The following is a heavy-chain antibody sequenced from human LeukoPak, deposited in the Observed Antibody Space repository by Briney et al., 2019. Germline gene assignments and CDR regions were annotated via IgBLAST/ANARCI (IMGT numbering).Heavy chain of an antibody. V-gene: IGHV4-59*08. CDR2: IYYSGST. CDR3: ARHPAAAAPGY. J-gene: IGHJ4*02. D-gene: IGHD6-13*01. Sequence: SWIRXPPXKGLEWIGYIYYSGSTNYNPSLKSRVTISVDTSKNQFSLKLSSVTAADTAVYYCARHPAAAAPGYWGQGTLVTVSS.